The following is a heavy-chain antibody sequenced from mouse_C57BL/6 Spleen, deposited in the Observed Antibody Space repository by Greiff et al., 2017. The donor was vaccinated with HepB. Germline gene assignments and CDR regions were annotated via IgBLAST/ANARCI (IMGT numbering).Heavy chain of an antibody. CDR1: GYTFTSYW. D-gene: IGHD2-1*01. CDR2: IDPSDSET. CDR3: AREGYYGNFAWFAY. V-gene: IGHV1-52*01. Sequence: QVQLQQPGAELVRPGSSVKLSCKASGYTFTSYWMHWVKQRPIQGLDWIGNIDPSDSETHYNQKFKDKATLTVDKSSSTAYMQLSSLTSEASAVYYCAREGYYGNFAWFAYWGQGTLVTVSA. J-gene: IGHJ3*01.